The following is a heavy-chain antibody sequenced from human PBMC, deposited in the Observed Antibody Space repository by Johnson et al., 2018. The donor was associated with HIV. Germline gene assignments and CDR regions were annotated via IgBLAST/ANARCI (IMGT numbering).Heavy chain of an antibody. CDR2: IHWNGGST. Sequence: VQLVESGGGVVRPGGSLRLSCAASGFTFDDYGMSWVRQAPGKGLEWVSGIHWNGGSTGYVASVEGRFTISRDNAKNSLYLQMNSLKVEDTALYYCARGWVGATLRAFDIWGQGTMVTVSS. J-gene: IGHJ3*02. CDR3: ARGWVGATLRAFDI. CDR1: GFTFDDYG. D-gene: IGHD1-26*01. V-gene: IGHV3-20*04.